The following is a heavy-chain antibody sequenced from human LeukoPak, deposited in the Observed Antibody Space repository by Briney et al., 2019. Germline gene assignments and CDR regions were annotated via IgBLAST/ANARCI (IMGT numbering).Heavy chain of an antibody. Sequence: QPGRSLRLSCAASGFTFDSSWMSWVRQAPGKGLEWVANIKQDGSEKYYVDSVKGRFTISRDNAKNSLYLQMNSLRAEDTAVYYCARGILDCTSTSCYSSYDAFDIWGQGTMVTVSS. CDR2: IKQDGSEK. D-gene: IGHD2-2*01. J-gene: IGHJ3*02. CDR3: ARGILDCTSTSCYSSYDAFDI. V-gene: IGHV3-7*05. CDR1: GFTFDSSW.